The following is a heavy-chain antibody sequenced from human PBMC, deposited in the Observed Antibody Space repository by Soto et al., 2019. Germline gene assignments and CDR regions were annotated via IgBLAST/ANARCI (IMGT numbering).Heavy chain of an antibody. J-gene: IGHJ6*03. CDR3: ARYRGVAPPLAGNTNYYYYMDV. CDR1: GYSFTNYG. Sequence: QDQLVQSGVEVKKPGASVKVSCKASGYSFTNYGITWVRQAPGQGFEWMGWISAYNGNTKYAQKLQGRVTMTTDASTSTAYLELRSLTSDDTAVYYCARYRGVAPPLAGNTNYYYYMDVWGKGATFTVSS. V-gene: IGHV1-18*01. CDR2: ISAYNGNT. D-gene: IGHD6-19*01.